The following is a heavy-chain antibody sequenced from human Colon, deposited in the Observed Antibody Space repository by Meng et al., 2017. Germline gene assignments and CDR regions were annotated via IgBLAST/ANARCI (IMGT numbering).Heavy chain of an antibody. CDR3: ARDRVPGKY. CDR1: CGSVNSGTYY. D-gene: IGHD1-14*01. CDR2: IYYSGTT. Sequence: VQLQESGPGLVRPSETLSPTCTVSCGSVNSGTYYWSWIRQPPGKGLEWIGRIYYSGTTNYNPSLKSRVTISVDTSKNQFSLKLSSVTPADTAVYFCARDRVPGKYWGQGTLVTVSS. V-gene: IGHV4-61*01. J-gene: IGHJ4*02.